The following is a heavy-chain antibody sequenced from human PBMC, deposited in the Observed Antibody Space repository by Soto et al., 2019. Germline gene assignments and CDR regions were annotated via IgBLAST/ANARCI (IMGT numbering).Heavy chain of an antibody. CDR3: ARGGTAMVTAFDY. CDR2: IWYDGSNK. J-gene: IGHJ4*02. Sequence: QVQLVESGGGVVQPGRSLRLSCAASGFTFSSYGMHWVRQAPGKGLEWVAVIWYDGSNKYYADSVKGRFTISRDNSKNTLYLQMNSLRAEDTAVYYCARGGTAMVTAFDYWCQGTLVTVSS. D-gene: IGHD5-18*01. CDR1: GFTFSSYG. V-gene: IGHV3-33*01.